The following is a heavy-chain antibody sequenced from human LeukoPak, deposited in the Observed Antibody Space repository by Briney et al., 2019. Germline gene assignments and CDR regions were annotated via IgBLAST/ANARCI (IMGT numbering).Heavy chain of an antibody. CDR1: GFTFDDYG. Sequence: PGGSLRLSCAASGFTFDDYGMSWVRQAPGKGLEWVSGINWNGGSTGYADSVKGRFTISRDNAKNSLYLQMNSLRAEDTALYYCARDDCSGGSCYVFDYWGQGTLVTVSS. J-gene: IGHJ4*02. CDR2: INWNGGST. V-gene: IGHV3-20*04. CDR3: ARDDCSGGSCYVFDY. D-gene: IGHD2-15*01.